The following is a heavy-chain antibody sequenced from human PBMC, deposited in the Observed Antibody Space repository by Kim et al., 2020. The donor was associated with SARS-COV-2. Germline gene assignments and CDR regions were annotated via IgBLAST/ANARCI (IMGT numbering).Heavy chain of an antibody. CDR1: GYNFTKYA. V-gene: IGHV7-4-1*02. CDR2: INTNTGNP. D-gene: IGHD3-10*01. Sequence: ASVKVSCTASGYNFTKYAMNWVRQAPGQGLEWMGWINTNTGNPMYAQDFTGRFVLSLDTSVSTAYLQISSLKAEDSAFYYCARLNAYGSGTYYYPDGLDIWSQGTMVTVSS. J-gene: IGHJ3*02. CDR3: ARLNAYGSGTYYYPDGLDI.